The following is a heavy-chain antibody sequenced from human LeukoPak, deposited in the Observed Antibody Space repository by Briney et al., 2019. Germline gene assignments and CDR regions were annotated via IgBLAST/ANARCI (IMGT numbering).Heavy chain of an antibody. J-gene: IGHJ4*02. D-gene: IGHD2-21*01. V-gene: IGHV4-59*01. CDR3: ARGVVIAPQTFDY. Sequence: SETLSLTCTVSGGSISSYYWSWIRQPPGKGLEWIGYIYYSGSTNYNPSLKSRVTISVDTSKNQFSLKLSSVIAADTAVYYCARGVVIAPQTFDYWGQGTLVTVSS. CDR2: IYYSGST. CDR1: GGSISSYY.